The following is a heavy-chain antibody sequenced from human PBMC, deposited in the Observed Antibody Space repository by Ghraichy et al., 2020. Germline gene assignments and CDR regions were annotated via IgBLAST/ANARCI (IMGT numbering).Heavy chain of an antibody. Sequence: SQTLSLTCTVSGGSISSGGYYWSWIRQHPGKGLEWIGYINYSGRNYYNPSLKSRVIISIDTSNNQFSLKLRSVTVADTAVYYCARDRWESLGWFDPWGQGTLVTVSP. CDR2: INYSGRN. D-gene: IGHD1-26*01. J-gene: IGHJ5*02. CDR1: GGSISSGGYY. CDR3: ARDRWESLGWFDP. V-gene: IGHV4-31*03.